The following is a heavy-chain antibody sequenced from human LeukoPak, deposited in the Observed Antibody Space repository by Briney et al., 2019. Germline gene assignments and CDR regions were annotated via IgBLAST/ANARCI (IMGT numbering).Heavy chain of an antibody. CDR1: GGTFSSYA. D-gene: IGHD2-2*01. CDR3: ARAVPAATQPASYYYMDV. V-gene: IGHV1-69*13. J-gene: IGHJ6*03. CDR2: IIPIFGTA. Sequence: SVKVSCKASGGTFSSYAISWVRQAPGQGLEWMGGIIPIFGTANYAQKFQGRVTITADESTSTAYMELSSLRSEDTAVYYCARAVPAATQPASYYYMDVWGKGTTVTISS.